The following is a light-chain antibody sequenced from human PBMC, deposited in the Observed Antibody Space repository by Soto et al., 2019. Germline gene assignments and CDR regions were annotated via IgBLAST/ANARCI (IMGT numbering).Light chain of an antibody. CDR2: EVT. Sequence: QSVLTQPASVSGSLGQSITIPCTGTSRDVGAYDYVSWYQQYPGKAPKLIIYEVTNRPSGASNRFSGSKSGNTASLTISGLQAEDEADYYCSADSNFRVFGGGTQLTVL. V-gene: IGLV2-14*01. CDR3: SADSNFRV. CDR1: SRDVGAYDY. J-gene: IGLJ3*02.